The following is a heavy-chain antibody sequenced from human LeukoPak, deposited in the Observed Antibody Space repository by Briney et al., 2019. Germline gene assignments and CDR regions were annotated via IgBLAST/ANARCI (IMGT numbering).Heavy chain of an antibody. CDR2: IKQDGSEK. Sequence: GGSLRLSCAASGFTFSSYWMSWVRQAPGKGLEWVANIKQDGSEKYYVDSVKGRFTISRDNAKNSLYLQMNSLRAEDTALYYCAKDYCSSTSCYPSRYYYYGMDVWGQGTTVTVSS. CDR1: GFTFSSYW. J-gene: IGHJ6*02. D-gene: IGHD2-2*01. V-gene: IGHV3-7*03. CDR3: AKDYCSSTSCYPSRYYYYGMDV.